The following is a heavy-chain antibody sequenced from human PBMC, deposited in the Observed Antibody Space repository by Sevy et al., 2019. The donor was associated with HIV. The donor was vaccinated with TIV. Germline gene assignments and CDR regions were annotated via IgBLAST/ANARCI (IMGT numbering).Heavy chain of an antibody. CDR1: GFTFSKYS. J-gene: IGHJ4*02. Sequence: GGSLRLSSAASGFTFSKYSMSWVRQPPGKGLEWVSTLSFGCGEINYADSVKGRFTISRDNSKSSAYLQMNNLRPEDTAVYYCAREGCTKPHDYWGQGTLVTVSS. D-gene: IGHD2-8*01. CDR3: AREGCTKPHDY. V-gene: IGHV3-23*01. CDR2: LSFGCGEI.